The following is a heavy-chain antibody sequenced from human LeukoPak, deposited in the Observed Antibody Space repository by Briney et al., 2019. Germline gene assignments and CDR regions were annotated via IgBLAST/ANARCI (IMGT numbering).Heavy chain of an antibody. CDR1: GFTFSSYW. CDR2: MSYDGNNR. D-gene: IGHD3-10*01. Sequence: GRSLRLSCAASGFTFSSYWMHWVRQAPGKGLEWVAVMSYDGNNRYYTDSVKGRFTISRDNSKNTVYLQMNSLRAEDTAVYYCAKERVRGVIFDAFDIWGQGTMVTVSS. V-gene: IGHV3-30*18. J-gene: IGHJ3*02. CDR3: AKERVRGVIFDAFDI.